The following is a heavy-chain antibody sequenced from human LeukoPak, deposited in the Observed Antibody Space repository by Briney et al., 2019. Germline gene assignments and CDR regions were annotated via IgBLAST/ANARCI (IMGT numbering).Heavy chain of an antibody. D-gene: IGHD1-1*01. Sequence: SETLSLTCTVSGGSISSGSYYWSWIRQPAGKGLEWIGRIYTSGSTNYNPSLKSRVTISVDTSKNQFSLKLSSVTAADTAVYYCARRGTGLDWLDPWGQGTLVTVSS. V-gene: IGHV4-61*02. CDR1: GGSISSGSYY. J-gene: IGHJ5*02. CDR2: IYTSGST. CDR3: ARRGTGLDWLDP.